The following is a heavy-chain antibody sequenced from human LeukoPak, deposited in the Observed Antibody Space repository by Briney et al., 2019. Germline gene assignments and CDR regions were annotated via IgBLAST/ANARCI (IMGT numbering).Heavy chain of an antibody. CDR2: IIPIFGTA. V-gene: IGHV1-69*13. J-gene: IGHJ4*02. CDR1: GGTFSSYA. CDR3: ARGETSMVRGVITPYYFDY. D-gene: IGHD3-10*01. Sequence: ASVKVSCKASGGTFSSYAISWVRQAPGKGLEWMGGIIPIFGTANYAQKFQGRVTITADESTSTAYMELSSLRSEDTAVYYCARGETSMVRGVITPYYFDYWGQGTLVTVSS.